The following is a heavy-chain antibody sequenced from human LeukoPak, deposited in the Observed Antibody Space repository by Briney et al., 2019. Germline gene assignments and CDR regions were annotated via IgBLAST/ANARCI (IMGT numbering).Heavy chain of an antibody. CDR1: GYSFTSYW. J-gene: IGHJ4*02. V-gene: IGHV5-51*01. CDR3: ARLFHGLPASKEYYFDY. D-gene: IGHD2-2*01. Sequence: PGESLKISCKGSGYSFTSYWIGWVRQMPGKGLEWMGIIYPGDSDTRYSPSFQGQVTISADKSISTAYLQWSSLKASDTAMYYCARLFHGLPASKEYYFDYWGQGTLVTVSS. CDR2: IYPGDSDT.